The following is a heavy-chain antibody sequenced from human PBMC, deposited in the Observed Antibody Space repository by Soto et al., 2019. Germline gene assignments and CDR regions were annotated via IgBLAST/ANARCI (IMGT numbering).Heavy chain of an antibody. Sequence: PSETLSLTCTLSGGSISGYYWSWIRQSPGKGLEWILEVNHFGSANYNKSLRSRLTMSVDTYKKQFSLKLSSVTAADTAVFYCARGPYFLSGSYLRYFHXWGQGTLVTVSX. J-gene: IGHJ1*01. CDR1: GGSISGYY. V-gene: IGHV4-34*01. CDR3: ARGPYFLSGSYLRYFHX. D-gene: IGHD3-3*01. CDR2: VNHFGSA.